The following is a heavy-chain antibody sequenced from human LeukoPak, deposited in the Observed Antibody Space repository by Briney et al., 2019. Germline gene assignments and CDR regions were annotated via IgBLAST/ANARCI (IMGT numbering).Heavy chain of an antibody. Sequence: ASVKVSCKASEYTFTSYDINWVRQATGQGLEWMGWISAYNGNTNYAQKLQGRVTMTTDTSTSTAYMELRSLRSDDTAVYYCARDRPGSRDFDYWGQGTLVTVSS. D-gene: IGHD3-10*01. CDR2: ISAYNGNT. J-gene: IGHJ4*02. V-gene: IGHV1-18*01. CDR1: EYTFTSYD. CDR3: ARDRPGSRDFDY.